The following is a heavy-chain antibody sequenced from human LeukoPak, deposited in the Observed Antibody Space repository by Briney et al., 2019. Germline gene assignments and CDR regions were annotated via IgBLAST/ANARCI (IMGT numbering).Heavy chain of an antibody. J-gene: IGHJ4*02. CDR3: ARARYSGSYYPPFDY. CDR2: ISYDGSNK. Sequence: AGGSLRLSCAASGFTFSSYAMHWVRQAPGKGLEWVAVISYDGSNKYYADSVKGRFTISRDNSKNTLYLQMNSLRAEDTAVYYCARARYSGSYYPPFDYWGQGTLVTVSS. CDR1: GFTFSSYA. D-gene: IGHD1-26*01. V-gene: IGHV3-30-3*01.